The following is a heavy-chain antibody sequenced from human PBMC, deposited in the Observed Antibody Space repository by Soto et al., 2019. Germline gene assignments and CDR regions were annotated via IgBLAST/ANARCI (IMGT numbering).Heavy chain of an antibody. CDR3: TLAVAGTGVADY. CDR1: GFTFSSYA. D-gene: IGHD6-19*01. J-gene: IGHJ4*02. CDR2: ISGSGGST. V-gene: IGHV3-23*01. Sequence: EVQLLESGGGLVQPGGSLRLSCAASGFTFSSYAMSWVRQAPGKGLEWVSAISGSGGSTYYADSVKGRFTISRDNSKNTLYLQMNSLRAEDTAVYYCTLAVAGTGVADYCGQGTLVTVSS.